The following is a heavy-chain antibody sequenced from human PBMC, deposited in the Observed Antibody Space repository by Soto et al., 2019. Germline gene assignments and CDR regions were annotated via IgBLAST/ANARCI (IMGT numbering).Heavy chain of an antibody. J-gene: IGHJ5*02. D-gene: IGHD6-13*01. CDR1: GLTFTSSA. Sequence: ASVKVSCKASGLTFTSSAVQWVRQARGQRLEWIGWIVVGSGNTNYAQKFQERVTITRDMSTSTAYMELSSLRSEDTAVYYCAADPLQDSSSWPLFDPWGQGTLVTVSS. CDR3: AADPLQDSSSWPLFDP. CDR2: IVVGSGNT. V-gene: IGHV1-58*01.